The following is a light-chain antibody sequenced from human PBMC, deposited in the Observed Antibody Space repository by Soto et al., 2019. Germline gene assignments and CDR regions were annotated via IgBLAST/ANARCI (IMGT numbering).Light chain of an antibody. CDR3: QQHRSYPVT. CDR2: KAS. CDR1: QSVRRW. Sequence: IQMTQSPSTLSASVGDRVIITCRASQSVRRWLAWYQHKPGKAPKLVIYKASRLESGVPSRFSGSGSGTEFTLTISSLQPDDFATYYCQQHRSYPVTFGQGTRLEIK. J-gene: IGKJ5*01. V-gene: IGKV1-5*03.